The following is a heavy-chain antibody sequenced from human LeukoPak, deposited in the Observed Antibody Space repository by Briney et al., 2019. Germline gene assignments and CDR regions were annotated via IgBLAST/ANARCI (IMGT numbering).Heavy chain of an antibody. D-gene: IGHD3-10*01. CDR1: GFTFSSYG. CDR3: VRERFHGSGAPKFDF. V-gene: IGHV3-21*06. CDR2: ISGSGSYI. Sequence: GGTLRLSCAASGFTFSSYGMSWVRQAPGKGLEWVSCISGSGSYIYYADSVKGRFTISRDNAKNSLHLQVNSPRAEDTAVYYCVRERFHGSGAPKFDFWGQGTLVTVSS. J-gene: IGHJ4*02.